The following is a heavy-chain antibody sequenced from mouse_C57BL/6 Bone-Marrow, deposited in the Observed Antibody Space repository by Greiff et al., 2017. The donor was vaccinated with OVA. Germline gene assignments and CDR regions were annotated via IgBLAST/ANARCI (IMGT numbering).Heavy chain of an antibody. V-gene: IGHV1-4*01. CDR3: ARRITTVRNFDY. CDR2: INPSSGYT. CDR1: GYTFTSYT. Sequence: SGAELARPGASVKMSCKASGYTFTSYTMHWVKQRPGQGLEWIGYINPSSGYTKYNQKFKDKATLTADKSSSTAYMQLSSLTSEDSAVYYCARRITTVRNFDYWGQGTTLTVSS. J-gene: IGHJ2*01. D-gene: IGHD1-1*01.